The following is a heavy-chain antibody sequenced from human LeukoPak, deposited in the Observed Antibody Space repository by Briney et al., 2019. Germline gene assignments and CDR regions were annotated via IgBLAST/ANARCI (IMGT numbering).Heavy chain of an antibody. D-gene: IGHD6-19*01. J-gene: IGHJ4*02. CDR1: GFTFSSYA. V-gene: IGHV3-30*02. Sequence: PGGSLRLSCAASGFTFSSYAMHWVRQAPGKGLDWVAFIRYDGHNKYYADSVKGRFTISRDNSKNTLYLQMNSLRAEDTAVYYCAKDQYSSSWYADYWGQGTLVTVSS. CDR2: IRYDGHNK. CDR3: AKDQYSSSWYADY.